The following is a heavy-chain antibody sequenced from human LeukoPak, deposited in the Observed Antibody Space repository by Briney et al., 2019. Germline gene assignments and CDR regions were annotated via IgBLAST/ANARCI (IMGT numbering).Heavy chain of an antibody. V-gene: IGHV3-7*01. CDR3: AKDGGIYDFWSGYYRV. Sequence: GGSLRLSCAASGFTFSNHWMSWVRQAPGKGLEWVANIRQDGNEKKYVDSVKGRFTISRDNAENTLYLQMNSLRAEDTAVYYCAKDGGIYDFWSGYYRVWGQGTLVTVSS. CDR2: IRQDGNEK. CDR1: GFTFSNHW. D-gene: IGHD3-3*01. J-gene: IGHJ4*02.